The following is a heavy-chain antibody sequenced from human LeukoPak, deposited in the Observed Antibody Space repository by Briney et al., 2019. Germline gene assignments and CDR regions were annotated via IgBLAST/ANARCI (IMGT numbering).Heavy chain of an antibody. CDR2: IYYSGST. D-gene: IGHD5-18*01. V-gene: IGHV4-59*01. CDR3: ARVNTAMATGYYYYMDV. Sequence: PSETLSLTCTVSGGSISSYYWSWIRQPPGKGPEWIGYIYYSGSTNYNPSLKSRVTISVDTSKNQFSLKLSSVTAADTAVYYCARVNTAMATGYYYYMDVWGKGTTVTVSS. CDR1: GGSISSYY. J-gene: IGHJ6*03.